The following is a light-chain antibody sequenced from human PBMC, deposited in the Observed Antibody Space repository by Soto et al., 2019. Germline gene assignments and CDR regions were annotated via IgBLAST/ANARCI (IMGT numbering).Light chain of an antibody. CDR3: SSYTTSNTRQIV. CDR2: DVS. V-gene: IGLV2-14*01. CDR1: SSDVGGYNY. Sequence: QSVLAQPASVSGSPGQSITISCTGTSSDVGGYNYVSWYQQHPGKAPKFMIYDVSNRPSGVSIRFSGSKSGNTASLTISGLQPEDEADYHCSSYTTSNTRQIVFGTGTKVTVL. J-gene: IGLJ1*01.